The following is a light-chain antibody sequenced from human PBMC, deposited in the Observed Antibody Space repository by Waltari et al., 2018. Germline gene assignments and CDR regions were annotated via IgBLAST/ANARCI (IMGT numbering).Light chain of an antibody. CDR2: TNH. Sequence: QSVLTQPPSASGTPGQRVTISCSGGTSNIGGTPVNWNRHLPGKAPELVISTNHHRPSGVPDRFSGFKSVTSASLAISGIQSEDEADYYCATWDDSLKAVVFGGGTKLAVL. J-gene: IGLJ2*01. CDR3: ATWDDSLKAVV. V-gene: IGLV1-44*01. CDR1: TSNIGGTP.